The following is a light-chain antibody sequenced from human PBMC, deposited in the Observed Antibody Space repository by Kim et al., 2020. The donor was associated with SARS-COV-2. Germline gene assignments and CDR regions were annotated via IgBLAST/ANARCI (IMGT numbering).Light chain of an antibody. CDR3: QQGNGFPLT. CDR1: QSISSW. J-gene: IGKJ4*01. V-gene: IGKV1-12*01. CDR2: TAS. Sequence: APVGDRVNITCRARQSISSWLAWSQQKPGKAPKRLIHTASSLQSGVPSRFSGSGSGTDFTLTITSLQPEDFATYYCQQGNGFPLTFGGGTKVDIK.